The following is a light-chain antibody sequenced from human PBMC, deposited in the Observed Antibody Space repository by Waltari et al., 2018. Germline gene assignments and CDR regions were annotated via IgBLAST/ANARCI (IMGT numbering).Light chain of an antibody. Sequence: PSPFSLSFPLFPSSSLSFPSLPRLVPVSCPPSLPFFPKMPGQSPMRLIYWVFNRYSGFPDRFSGSGSGTDFTLGISRVEAEDVGVYYCMQAIRWPYSFGQGTQLDIK. CDR2: WVF. J-gene: IGKJ2*01. CDR3: MQAIRWPYS. CDR1: PRLVPVSCPPS. V-gene: IGKV2-30*02.